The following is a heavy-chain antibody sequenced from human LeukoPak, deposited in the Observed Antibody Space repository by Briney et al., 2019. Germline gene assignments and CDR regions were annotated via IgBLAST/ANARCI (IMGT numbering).Heavy chain of an antibody. V-gene: IGHV4-30-2*01. CDR2: MYDSGST. Sequence: PSQTLSLTCAVSGGSISSGGYSWSWVRQPPGKGLEWIGYMYDSGSTYYNPSLKSRVTISVDRSKNQFSLKLSSVTAADMAVYYCARGEGSYFDYWGQGTLVTVSS. CDR3: ARGEGSYFDY. CDR1: GGSISSGGYS. J-gene: IGHJ4*02.